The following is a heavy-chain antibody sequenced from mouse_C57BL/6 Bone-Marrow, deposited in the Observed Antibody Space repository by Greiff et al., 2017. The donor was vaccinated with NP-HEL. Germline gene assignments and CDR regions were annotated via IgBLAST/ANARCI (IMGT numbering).Heavy chain of an antibody. CDR1: GYTFTSYW. CDR3: TRKSLYAKDD. V-gene: IGHV1-5*01. J-gene: IGHJ4*01. Sequence: EVQLQQSGTVLARPGASVKMSCKTSGYTFTSYWMHWVKQRPGQGLEWIGAIYPGNSDTSYNQKFKGKAKLTAVTSASTAYLELSSLTNEDAEVYYYTRKSLYAKDDWGQGTSVTVSA. CDR2: IYPGNSDT.